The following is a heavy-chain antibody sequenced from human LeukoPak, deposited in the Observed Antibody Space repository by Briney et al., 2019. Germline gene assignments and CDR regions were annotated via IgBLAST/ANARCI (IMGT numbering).Heavy chain of an antibody. V-gene: IGHV3-7*03. D-gene: IGHD6-13*01. Sequence: AGGSLRLSCAASGFTFSSYWMSWVRQAPGKGLEWVANIKQDGSEKYYVDSVKGRFTISRDNAKNSLYLHMNSLRAEDTAVYYCARGIAAAGRNWFDPWGQGTLVTVSS. J-gene: IGHJ5*02. CDR3: ARGIAAAGRNWFDP. CDR2: IKQDGSEK. CDR1: GFTFSSYW.